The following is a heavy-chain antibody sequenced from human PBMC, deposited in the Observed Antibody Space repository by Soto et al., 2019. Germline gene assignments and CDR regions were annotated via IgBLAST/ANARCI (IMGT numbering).Heavy chain of an antibody. CDR1: GGSFRGYY. CDR2: INHSGST. Sequence: SETLSLTCAVYGGSFRGYYWSWIRQPPGKGLEWIGEINHSGSTNYNPSLKSRVTISVDTSKNQFSLKLSSVTAADTAVYYCARGAGGSSSWYDYWCQGTLVTVSS. V-gene: IGHV4-34*01. J-gene: IGHJ4*02. CDR3: ARGAGGSSSWYDY. D-gene: IGHD6-13*01.